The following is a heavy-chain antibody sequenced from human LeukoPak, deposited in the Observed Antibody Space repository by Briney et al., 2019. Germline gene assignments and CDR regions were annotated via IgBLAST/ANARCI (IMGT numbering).Heavy chain of an antibody. CDR1: GGTFNNYA. CDR2: IIPIFGSA. D-gene: IGHD5-18*01. Sequence: ASVKVSCKASGGTFNNYAINWVRQAPGQGLEWMGGIIPIFGSANYAQKFQGRVTITTDEATRTAYMELSSLRSADTAVYYCARGTTSMVTNNWFDPWGQGALVTVSS. CDR3: ARGTTSMVTNNWFDP. V-gene: IGHV1-69*05. J-gene: IGHJ5*02.